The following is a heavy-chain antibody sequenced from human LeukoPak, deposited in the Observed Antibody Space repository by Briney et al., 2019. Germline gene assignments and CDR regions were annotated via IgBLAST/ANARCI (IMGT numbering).Heavy chain of an antibody. CDR1: GFTFSSYG. CDR3: ARAVAGPGGDY. D-gene: IGHD6-19*01. Sequence: GRSLRLSCAASGFTFSSYGMHWVRQAPGKGLEWAAVIWYDGSNKYYADSVKGRFTISRDNSKNTLYLQMNSLRAEDTAVYYCARAVAGPGGDYWGQGTLVTVSS. CDR2: IWYDGSNK. J-gene: IGHJ4*02. V-gene: IGHV3-33*01.